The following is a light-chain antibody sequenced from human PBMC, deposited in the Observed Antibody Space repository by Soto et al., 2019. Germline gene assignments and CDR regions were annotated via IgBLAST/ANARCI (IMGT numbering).Light chain of an antibody. V-gene: IGKV1-27*01. CDR3: QKDNSAPLT. CDR2: AAS. J-gene: IGKJ4*01. CDR1: QGIGVY. Sequence: DIQMTQSPSSLSASLGDRVTITCRASQGIGVYLAWFQQKPGKVPKLLIYAASALQSGVPSRFSGSGSGTDFTLTISSLQPEDFATYYCQKDNSAPLTFGGGTKGEIK.